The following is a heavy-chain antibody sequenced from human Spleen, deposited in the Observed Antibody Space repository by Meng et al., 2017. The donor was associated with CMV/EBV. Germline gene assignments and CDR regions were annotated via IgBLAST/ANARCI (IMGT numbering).Heavy chain of an antibody. CDR3: AKEGYAWELPSYYGMDV. D-gene: IGHD1-26*01. V-gene: IGHV3-23*01. CDR2: ISSSGGST. Sequence: GGSLRLSCAASGFRFSNYGMSWVRQAPGKGLEWVSAISSSGGSTYYADSVKGRFTISRDNSKNTLYLQMNSLRAEDTAVYYCAKEGYAWELPSYYGMDVWGQGTTVTVSS. J-gene: IGHJ6*02. CDR1: GFRFSNYG.